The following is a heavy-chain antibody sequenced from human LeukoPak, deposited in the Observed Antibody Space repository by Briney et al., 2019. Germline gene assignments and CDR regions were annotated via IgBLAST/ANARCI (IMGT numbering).Heavy chain of an antibody. D-gene: IGHD4-17*01. V-gene: IGHV3-7*05. J-gene: IGHJ4*02. CDR3: TRGSTGY. CDR2: IHHDGSEK. Sequence: GGSLRLSCAASGFTFSDYWMSWVRQAQGEGLEWVANIHHDGSEKYYVDSVKGRFTISRDNAKNSLYLQMNSLRAEDTAVYYCTRGSTGYWGQGTLVTVSS. CDR1: GFTFSDYW.